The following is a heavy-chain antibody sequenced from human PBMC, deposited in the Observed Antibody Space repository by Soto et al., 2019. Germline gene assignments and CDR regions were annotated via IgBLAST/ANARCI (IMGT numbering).Heavy chain of an antibody. CDR2: IYHSGNT. CDR1: GGPINSGDYY. J-gene: IGHJ4*02. CDR3: ARGNFGYDY. Sequence: QVQLQESGPGLVKPSQTLSLTCTVSGGPINSGDYYWSWIRQHPGKGLEWIGHIYHSGNTYYNPSLKSRVTMSVDTSTNQVSLNLSSVTAADTAVYYCARGNFGYDYWGQGTQVTVSS. V-gene: IGHV4-31*03. D-gene: IGHD1-7*01.